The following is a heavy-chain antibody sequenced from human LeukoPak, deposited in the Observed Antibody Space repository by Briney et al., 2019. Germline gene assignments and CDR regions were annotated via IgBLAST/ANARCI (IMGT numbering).Heavy chain of an antibody. D-gene: IGHD3-22*01. CDR2: IYYSGST. Sequence: SETLSLTCTVSGGSISSFYWSWIRQPPGKGLEWIGYIYYSGSTSYNSSLKSRVTISVDTSKNQFSLKLNSVTAADTAMYYCARDAYPKNYYDSSGCLPYYFDSWGQGTLVTVAS. J-gene: IGHJ4*02. CDR3: ARDAYPKNYYDSSGCLPYYFDS. V-gene: IGHV4-59*01. CDR1: GGSISSFY.